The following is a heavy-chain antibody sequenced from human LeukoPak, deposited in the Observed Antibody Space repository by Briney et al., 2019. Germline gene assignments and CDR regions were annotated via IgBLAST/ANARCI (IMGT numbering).Heavy chain of an antibody. CDR3: ARDYVWGSDRYTDY. V-gene: IGHV3-7*05. CDR2: IRQDGSEK. CDR1: GFTFSNYW. J-gene: IGHJ4*02. D-gene: IGHD3-16*02. Sequence: GGSLRLSCAASGFTFSNYWMTWVRQAPGRGLEWVANIRQDGSEKYYVDSVKGRFTISRDNAKNSLYLQMNSLRAEDTGVYYCARDYVWGSDRYTDYWGQGTLVTVSS.